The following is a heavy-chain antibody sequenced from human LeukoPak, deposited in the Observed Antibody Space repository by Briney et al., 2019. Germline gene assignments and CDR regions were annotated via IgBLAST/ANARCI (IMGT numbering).Heavy chain of an antibody. CDR3: ARYGSGRTRYYGMDV. CDR2: ISYDGSNK. V-gene: IGHV3-30*04. CDR1: GFTFSSYA. Sequence: PGGSLRLSCAASGFTFSSYAMHWVRQAPGKGLEWVAVISYDGSNKYYADSVKGRFTISRDNSKNTLYLQMNSLRAEDTAVYYCARYGSGRTRYYGMDVWGQGTTVTVSS. J-gene: IGHJ6*02. D-gene: IGHD3-10*01.